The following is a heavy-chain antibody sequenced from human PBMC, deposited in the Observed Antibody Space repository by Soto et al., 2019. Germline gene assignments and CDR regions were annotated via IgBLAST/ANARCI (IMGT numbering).Heavy chain of an antibody. CDR1: GGSIDSSDFY. J-gene: IGHJ3*01. Sequence: QLHLQESGPGLVKSSETLSLTCNVSGGSIDSSDFYWVWVRQAPGEGLEWIVSSYYRRNTYYNSFLRSRVSVSVDTSKNQFSLRLSSVTAEDAAVYYCARGYCGGGGCYLRRDAFDVWGQGTMVTVSS. CDR3: ARGYCGGGGCYLRRDAFDV. CDR2: SYYRRNT. V-gene: IGHV4-39*01. D-gene: IGHD2-15*01.